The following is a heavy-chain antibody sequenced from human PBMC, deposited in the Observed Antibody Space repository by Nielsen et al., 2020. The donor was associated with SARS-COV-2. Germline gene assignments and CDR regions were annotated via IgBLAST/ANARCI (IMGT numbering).Heavy chain of an antibody. CDR1: KFPFNSFA. J-gene: IGHJ4*02. Sequence: GESLKISCAASKFPFNSFAMRWVRQAPGKGPEWVSAISGNGDTTYYADSVKGRFIISRDNSKNTLYLEMNSLRADDTAVYYCANGPGSWDYWGQGTLVTVSS. V-gene: IGHV3-23*01. CDR3: ANGPGSWDY. CDR2: ISGNGDTT. D-gene: IGHD1-26*01.